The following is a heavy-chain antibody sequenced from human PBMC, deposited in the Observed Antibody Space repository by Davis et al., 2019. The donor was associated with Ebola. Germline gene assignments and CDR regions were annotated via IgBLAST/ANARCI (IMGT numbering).Heavy chain of an antibody. V-gene: IGHV1-69*13. CDR3: ARELWFGHSYYYYYGMDV. CDR1: GGTFSSYA. Sequence: SVKVSCKASGGTFSSYAISWVRQAPGQGLEWMGGIIPIFGTANYAQKFQGRVTITADESTSTAYMELRSLRSDDTAVYYCARELWFGHSYYYYYGMDVWGQGTTVTVSS. J-gene: IGHJ6*02. CDR2: IIPIFGTA. D-gene: IGHD3-10*01.